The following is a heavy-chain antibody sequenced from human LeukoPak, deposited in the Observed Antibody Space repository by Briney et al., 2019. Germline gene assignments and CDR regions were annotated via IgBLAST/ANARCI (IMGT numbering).Heavy chain of an antibody. Sequence: GRSLRLSCAASGFTFSSYAMHWVRQAPGKGLEWVGRTRNKANSYTTEYAASVKGRLTISRDDSKNSLYLQMNSLKTEDTAVYYCASSSSGYHFDYWGQGTLVTVSS. J-gene: IGHJ4*02. CDR2: TRNKANSYTT. D-gene: IGHD3-22*01. CDR3: ASSSSGYHFDY. V-gene: IGHV3-72*01. CDR1: GFTFSSYA.